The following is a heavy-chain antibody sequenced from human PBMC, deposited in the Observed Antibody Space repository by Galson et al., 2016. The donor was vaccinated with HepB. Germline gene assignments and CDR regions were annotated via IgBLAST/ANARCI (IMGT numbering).Heavy chain of an antibody. CDR2: TSRSGDTR. V-gene: IGHV3-11*01. J-gene: IGHJ2*01. D-gene: IGHD3-10*01. CDR3: ATVGRGIDWYFDF. CDR1: GFTFSDYF. Sequence: LRLSCAASGFTFSDYFMSWIRQAPGKGLEWVPCTSRSGDTRYYADSVKGRFTISRDNAKNSLYLQMNSRRAEDTAVYYCATVGRGIDWYFDFWGRGTLVTVSS.